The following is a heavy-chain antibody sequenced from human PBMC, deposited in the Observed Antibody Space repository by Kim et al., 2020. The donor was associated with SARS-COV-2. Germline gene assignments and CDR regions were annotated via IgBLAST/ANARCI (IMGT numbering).Heavy chain of an antibody. Sequence: GGSLRLPCAASGFTFDDYAMHWVRQAPGKGLEWVSGISWNSGIIGYADSVKGRFTISRDNAKNSLYLQMNSLRAEDTALYYCAKEGVRGTYYYYYMDVWGNGTTVTVSS. J-gene: IGHJ6*03. CDR2: ISWNSGII. D-gene: IGHD3-10*01. CDR3: AKEGVRGTYYYYYMDV. CDR1: GFTFDDYA. V-gene: IGHV3-9*01.